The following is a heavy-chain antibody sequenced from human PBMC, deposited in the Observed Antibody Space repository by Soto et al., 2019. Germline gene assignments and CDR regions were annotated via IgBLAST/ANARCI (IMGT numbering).Heavy chain of an antibody. CDR3: ARLHYSNYWELGYFDL. V-gene: IGHV4-39*01. CDR1: GGSISSSSYY. Sequence: QLQLQESGPGLVKPSETLSLTCTVSGGSISSSSYYWGWIRQPPGKGLEWIGSIYYSGSTYYNPSLKSRVTISVDTSKNQFSLKLSSVTAADTAVYYCARLHYSNYWELGYFDLWGRGTLVTVSS. D-gene: IGHD4-4*01. CDR2: IYYSGST. J-gene: IGHJ2*01.